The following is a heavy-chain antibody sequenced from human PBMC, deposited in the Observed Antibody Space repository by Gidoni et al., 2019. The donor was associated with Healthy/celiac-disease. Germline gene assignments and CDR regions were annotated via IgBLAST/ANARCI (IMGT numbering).Heavy chain of an antibody. CDR1: GGSISSYY. CDR3: ASPRDGVFDL. D-gene: IGHD3-16*01. CDR2: IYYSGST. J-gene: IGHJ2*01. V-gene: IGHV4-59*08. Sequence: QVQLQESGPGLVKPSETLSLTCTVSGGSISSYYWSWIRQPPGKGLEWIGYIYYSGSTNYNPSLKSRVTISVDTSKNQFSLKLSSVTAADTAVYYCASPRDGVFDLWGRGTLVTVSS.